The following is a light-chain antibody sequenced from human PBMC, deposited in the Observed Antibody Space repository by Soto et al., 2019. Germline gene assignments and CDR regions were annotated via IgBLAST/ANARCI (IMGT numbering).Light chain of an antibody. CDR3: QQYYSYST. CDR1: QSISSW. CDR2: DAS. Sequence: DIQMTQSPSTLSASVGDRVTIPCRASQSISSWLAWYQQKPGKAPKLLIYDASSLESGVPSRFSGSGSGTEFTLTISSLQPDDFATYYCQQYYSYSTFGQGTKVDIK. V-gene: IGKV1-5*01. J-gene: IGKJ1*01.